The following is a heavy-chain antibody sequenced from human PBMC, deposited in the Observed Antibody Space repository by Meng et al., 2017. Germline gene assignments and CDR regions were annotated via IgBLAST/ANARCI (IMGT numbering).Heavy chain of an antibody. V-gene: IGHV1-46*01. Sequence: GASLKISCKASGYTFTSYYMHWVRQAPGQGLEWMGIINPSGGSTSYAQKFQSRVTMTRDTSTSTVYMELSSLRSEDTAVYYCTRDLYAGSQGEHILWWGLLFHYWYFDLWGRGTLVTVSS. CDR2: INPSGGST. CDR1: GYTFTSYY. D-gene: IGHD2-21*02. J-gene: IGHJ2*01. CDR3: TRDLYAGSQGEHILWWGLLFHYWYFDL.